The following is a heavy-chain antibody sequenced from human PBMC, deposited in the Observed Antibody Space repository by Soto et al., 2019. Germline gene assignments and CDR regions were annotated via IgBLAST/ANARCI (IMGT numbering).Heavy chain of an antibody. CDR3: AAELGFGKLSVV. V-gene: IGHV1-69*01. D-gene: IGHD3-10*01. CDR1: GDTFKNCV. J-gene: IGHJ6*02. CDR2: IIPLFGTT. Sequence: QVQVVQSGVEGRRPGSSVKVSCKASGDTFKNCVISWVRQAPGQGLEWMGGIIPLFGTTDFAQRFQCRLTITTDESTTRAYMELSRLRSEDTATYYCAAELGFGKLSVVWGQGTTVIVSS.